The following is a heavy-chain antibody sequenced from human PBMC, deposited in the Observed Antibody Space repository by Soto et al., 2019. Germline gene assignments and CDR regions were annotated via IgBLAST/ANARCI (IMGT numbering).Heavy chain of an antibody. D-gene: IGHD6-25*01. CDR2: ISYDGSNK. J-gene: IGHJ4*02. CDR1: GFTFSSYA. CDR3: VIDPSRERPLQSPFPY. Sequence: PGGSLRLSCAASGFTFSSYAMHWVRQAPGKGLEWVAVISYDGSNKYYADSVKGRFTISRDNSKNTLYLQMNSLRAEDTAVYYCVIDPSRERPLQSPFPYSGQGSPLTVTS. V-gene: IGHV3-30-3*01.